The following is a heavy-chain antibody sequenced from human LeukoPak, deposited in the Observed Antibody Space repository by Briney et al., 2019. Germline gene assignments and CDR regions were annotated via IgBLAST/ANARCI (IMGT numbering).Heavy chain of an antibody. Sequence: GGSLRLSCAASGFTVSSNYMSWVRQAPGKGLEWVSIIYSGGSTFYADSVKGRFTISRDNAKNSLYLQMNSLRAEDTAVYYCARGLMEGVKYYFDYWGQGTLVTVSS. CDR2: IYSGGST. D-gene: IGHD2-8*01. CDR3: ARGLMEGVKYYFDY. V-gene: IGHV3-53*01. CDR1: GFTVSSNY. J-gene: IGHJ4*02.